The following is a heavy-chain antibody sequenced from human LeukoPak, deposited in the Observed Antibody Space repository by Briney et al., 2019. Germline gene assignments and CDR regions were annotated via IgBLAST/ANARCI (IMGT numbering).Heavy chain of an antibody. CDR2: INPNSGGT. CDR1: GYTFTCYY. Sequence: ASVKVSCKASGYTFTCYYMHWVREAPGQGLEWMGWINPNSGGTNYAQKFQGRVTMTRDTSISTAYMELSRLRSDDTAVYYCARVGAHLIAAAEVDYWGQGTLVTVSS. V-gene: IGHV1-2*02. J-gene: IGHJ4*02. D-gene: IGHD6-13*01. CDR3: ARVGAHLIAAAEVDY.